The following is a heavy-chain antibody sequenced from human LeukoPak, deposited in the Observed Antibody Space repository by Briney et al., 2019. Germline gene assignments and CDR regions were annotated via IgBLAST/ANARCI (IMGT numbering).Heavy chain of an antibody. CDR3: ARGHYDVLTDSLNQFAY. D-gene: IGHD3-9*01. J-gene: IGHJ4*02. CDR1: GFTFSSYS. Sequence: KPGGSLRLSCAASGFTFSSYSMNWVRQAPGKGLEWVSSISSSSYIYYADSVGGGFTISRDNAKTSLYLQMNSLRAEDTAVYYCARGHYDVLTDSLNQFAYWGQGTLVTVSS. V-gene: IGHV3-21*01. CDR2: ISSSSYI.